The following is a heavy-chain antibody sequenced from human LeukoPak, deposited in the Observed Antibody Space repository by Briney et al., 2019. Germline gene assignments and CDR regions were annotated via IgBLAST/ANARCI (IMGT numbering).Heavy chain of an antibody. V-gene: IGHV4-38-2*02. J-gene: IGHJ4*02. CDR1: GYSISSGYF. CDR2: IYNSGST. CDR3: ARGKSRGSHIDY. D-gene: IGHD1-26*01. Sequence: PSETLSLTCTVSGYSISSGYFWGWIRQPPGKGLEWIGTIYNSGSTYYNASLESRVTISVDTSKNQFSLKLRSVTAADTALYYCARGKSRGSHIDYWGLGTLVTVSS.